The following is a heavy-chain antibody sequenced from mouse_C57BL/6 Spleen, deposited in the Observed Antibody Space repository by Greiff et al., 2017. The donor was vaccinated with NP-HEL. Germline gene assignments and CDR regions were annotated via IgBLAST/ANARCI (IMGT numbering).Heavy chain of an antibody. V-gene: IGHV1-69*01. CDR3: ARELTGTWYFDV. CDR1: GYTFTSYW. J-gene: IGHJ1*03. CDR2: IDPSDSYT. D-gene: IGHD4-1*01. Sequence: QVQLQQSGAELVMPGASVKLSCKASGYTFTSYWMHWVKQRPGQGLEWIGEIDPSDSYTTYNQKFKGKSTLTVDKSSSTAYMQLSSLTSEDSAVYYCARELTGTWYFDVWGTGTTVTVSS.